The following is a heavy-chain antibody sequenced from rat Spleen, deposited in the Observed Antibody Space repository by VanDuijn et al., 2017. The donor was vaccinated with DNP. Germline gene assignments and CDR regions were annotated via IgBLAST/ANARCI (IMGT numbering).Heavy chain of an antibody. CDR3: ASLLLPNWFTY. D-gene: IGHD1-1*01. J-gene: IGHJ3*01. CDR2: ISHDAVST. V-gene: IGHV5-7*01. Sequence: EVQLVESGGDLVQPGRSLKLSCAASGFTFSDYNMAWVRQAPTKGLEWVASISHDAVSTYYRDSVKGRFTISRDNAKSTLFLQMNSLRSEETATYYCASLLLPNWFTYWGQGTLVTVSS. CDR1: GFTFSDYN.